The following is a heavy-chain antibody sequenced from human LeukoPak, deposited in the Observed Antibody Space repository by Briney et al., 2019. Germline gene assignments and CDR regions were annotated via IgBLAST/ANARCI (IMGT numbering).Heavy chain of an antibody. V-gene: IGHV3-33*01. CDR1: GFTFSSYA. D-gene: IGHD1-7*01. J-gene: IGHJ6*03. Sequence: GGSLRLSCAASGFTFSSYAMHWVRQAPGKGLEWVAVIWYDGINNYYADSVKGRFTISRDNSKNTLYLQMNSLRAEDTAVYYCATQLRTSYYYYYMDVWGKGTTVTVSS. CDR2: IWYDGINN. CDR3: ATQLRTSYYYYYMDV.